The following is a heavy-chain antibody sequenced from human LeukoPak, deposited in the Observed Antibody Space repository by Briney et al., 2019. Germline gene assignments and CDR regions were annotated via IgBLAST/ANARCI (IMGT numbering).Heavy chain of an antibody. CDR2: INAYTGNT. J-gene: IGHJ4*02. D-gene: IGHD3-22*01. V-gene: IGHV1-18*01. CDR3: ARAHPEYYDSSGYNPLDF. Sequence: ASVKVSCKASGYGLSYYGISWVRQAPGQGPEWMGWINAYTGNTNYAQKLQGRVTMTTDTSTSTAYMELRSLRSDDTAVYYCARAHPEYYDSSGYNPLDFWGQGTLVTVSS. CDR1: GYGLSYYG.